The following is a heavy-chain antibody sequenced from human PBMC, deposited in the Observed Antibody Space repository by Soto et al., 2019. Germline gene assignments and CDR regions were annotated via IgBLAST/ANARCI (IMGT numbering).Heavy chain of an antibody. CDR3: ARHHVRGRTIAGAAEF. CDR1: GKSLSGYY. Sequence: LSLTCAVYGKSLSGYYWSWIRQPPGKALEWIGEINHSGNTNYNPSLKSRVTISVDTSKNQLFLNLSSVTAADTAMYYCARHHVRGRTIAGAAEFWGQGTLVTVSS. J-gene: IGHJ4*02. CDR2: INHSGNT. D-gene: IGHD1-26*01. V-gene: IGHV4-34*01.